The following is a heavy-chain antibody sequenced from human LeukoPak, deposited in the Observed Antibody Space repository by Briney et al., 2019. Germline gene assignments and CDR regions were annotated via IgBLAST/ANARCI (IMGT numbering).Heavy chain of an antibody. Sequence: PSETLSLTCTVSGGSISGNYWSWIRQPPGEGLEWLGYIYHTGHTHYNPSLKSRVTMSMDTSKSQLSLKMSSVTAADTAVYYCARQPFMSPFDYWGQGTLVTVSS. D-gene: IGHD3-10*02. J-gene: IGHJ4*02. CDR2: IYHTGHT. CDR1: GGSISGNY. V-gene: IGHV4-59*08. CDR3: ARQPFMSPFDY.